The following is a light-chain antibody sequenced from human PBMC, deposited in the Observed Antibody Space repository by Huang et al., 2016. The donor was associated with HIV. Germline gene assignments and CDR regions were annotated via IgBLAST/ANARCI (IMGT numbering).Light chain of an antibody. J-gene: IGKJ4*01. Sequence: EVVLTQSPGTLSLSPGERATLSCRASQSVTSAYSAWYQQKPGQAPRLLIHGASNRATGIPDSFSGSGSGTDFTLTISRLEPEDFAVYYCQQYGSSPLTFGGGTKVEI. CDR2: GAS. V-gene: IGKV3-20*01. CDR1: QSVTSAY. CDR3: QQYGSSPLT.